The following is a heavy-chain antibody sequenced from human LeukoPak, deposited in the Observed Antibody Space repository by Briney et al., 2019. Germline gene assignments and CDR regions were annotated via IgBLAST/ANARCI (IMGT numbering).Heavy chain of an antibody. D-gene: IGHD3-9*01. J-gene: IGHJ3*02. CDR3: ATVSLTGTDAFDI. V-gene: IGHV1-24*01. CDR2: FDPEDGET. CDR1: GYTLTELS. Sequence: ASVKVSCKVSGYTLTELSMHWVRQAPGKGLEWMGGFDPEDGETIYAQKFQGRVTMTEETSTDTAYMELSSLRSEDTAVYYCATVSLTGTDAFDIWGQGTMVTVSS.